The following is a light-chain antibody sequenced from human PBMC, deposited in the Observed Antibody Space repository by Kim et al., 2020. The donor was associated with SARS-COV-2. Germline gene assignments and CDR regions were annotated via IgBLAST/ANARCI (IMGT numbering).Light chain of an antibody. V-gene: IGKV1-5*01. CDR3: QHHSTYPIT. Sequence: ASVGDRVTITCRASHSIGGWFAWYQQKPGKAPKLLIYDASSVESGVPSRFSCSGAGTEFTLTISSLQPDDSATYYCQHHSTYPITFVQGTRLEIK. CDR1: HSIGGW. J-gene: IGKJ5*01. CDR2: DAS.